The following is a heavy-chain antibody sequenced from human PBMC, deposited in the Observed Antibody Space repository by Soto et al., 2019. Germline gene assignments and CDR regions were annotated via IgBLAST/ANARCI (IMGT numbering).Heavy chain of an antibody. CDR2: IYPGDSDT. CDR1: GFSFISYW. Sequence: EVQLVQSGAEVRQPGEALRISCEGSGFSFISYWIGWVRQKPGKGLEWMGIIYPGDSDTRYSPSFQGQVSISADKSIRTVYLQWSSLKASDSAMYYCAGPNMAGTAEYFQHWGQGTLVTVSS. D-gene: IGHD6-19*01. V-gene: IGHV5-51*03. CDR3: AGPNMAGTAEYFQH. J-gene: IGHJ1*01.